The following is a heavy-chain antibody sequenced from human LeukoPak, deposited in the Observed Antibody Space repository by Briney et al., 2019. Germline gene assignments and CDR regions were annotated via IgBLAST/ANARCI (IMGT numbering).Heavy chain of an antibody. CDR3: ARDLSSGWYFVVGY. Sequence: GASVQASCKASGDTFTGYYMRWGRQAPRERLLWLGWINPNSGGTNYAQNFKGRVTMTRDTSISTAYMELSRLRSDDTAVYYCARDLSSGWYFVVGYWGQGTLVTVSS. CDR2: INPNSGGT. CDR1: GDTFTGYY. V-gene: IGHV1-2*02. J-gene: IGHJ4*02. D-gene: IGHD6-19*01.